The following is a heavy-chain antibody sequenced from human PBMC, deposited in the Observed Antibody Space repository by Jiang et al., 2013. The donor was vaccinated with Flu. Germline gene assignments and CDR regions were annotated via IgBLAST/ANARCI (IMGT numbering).Heavy chain of an antibody. CDR2: IRVFNGNI. V-gene: IGHV1-18*01. J-gene: IGHJ4*02. CDR3: TRVWASIAVVTAIDY. D-gene: IGHD2-21*02. Sequence: GAEVKKPGASVKVSCEASGYTFSKYGISWVRQAPGQGLEWMGWIRVFNGNINYAQKFQGRVTMTTDTSTSTAYMELRSLRSDDTAVYYCTRVWASIAVVTAIDYWGQGTLVTVSS. CDR1: GYTFSKYG.